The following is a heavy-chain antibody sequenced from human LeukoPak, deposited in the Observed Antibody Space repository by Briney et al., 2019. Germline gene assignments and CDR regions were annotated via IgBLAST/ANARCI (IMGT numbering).Heavy chain of an antibody. Sequence: SETLSLTCTVSGGSIKSYYGSGLRQPAGKGLEGIGRICCSGSTNYNPSLKRRVSISVDTSKNQFSLKLTSVTAADTAVYYFVRGSKATVVPMWGQGILVTVSS. CDR3: VRGSKATVVPM. V-gene: IGHV4-4*07. D-gene: IGHD4-23*01. CDR1: GGSIKSYY. J-gene: IGHJ4*02. CDR2: ICCSGST.